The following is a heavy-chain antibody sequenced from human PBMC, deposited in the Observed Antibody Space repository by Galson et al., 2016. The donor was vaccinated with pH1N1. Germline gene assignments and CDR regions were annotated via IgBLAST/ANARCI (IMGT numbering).Heavy chain of an antibody. D-gene: IGHD3-22*01. CDR2: IIPIFNTA. J-gene: IGHJ2*01. CDR1: GGTFGSYG. V-gene: IGHV1-69*13. Sequence: SVKVSCKASGGTFGSYGINWVRQAPGQGLEWMGGIIPIFNTAKYAQNFQGRVTITADDSTTTAYMELSSLGSEDTAVYFWASEDYYDTDLSDWYFDLWGRGTLLTVSS. CDR3: ASEDYYDTDLSDWYFDL.